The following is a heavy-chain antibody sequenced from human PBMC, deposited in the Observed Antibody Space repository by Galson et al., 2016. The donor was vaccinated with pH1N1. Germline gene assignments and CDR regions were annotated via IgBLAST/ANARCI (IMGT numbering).Heavy chain of an antibody. CDR2: IYHNGDT. V-gene: IGHV4-38-2*01. CDR1: AYLISSCCY. Sequence: ETLSLTCDVSAYLISSCCYWGWIRQPPGKGLEWIGSIYHNGDTNRSPSLKSRLTISVDTSKNQFSLKLSAVTAADTAVYYWARGLDGDYVGYFDLWGRGTLVTVSS. J-gene: IGHJ2*01. CDR3: ARGLDGDYVGYFDL. D-gene: IGHD4-17*01.